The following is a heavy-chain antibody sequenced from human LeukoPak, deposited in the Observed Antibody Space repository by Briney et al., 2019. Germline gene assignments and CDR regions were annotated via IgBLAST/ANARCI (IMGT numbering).Heavy chain of an antibody. V-gene: IGHV3-33*01. D-gene: IGHD2-2*01. CDR3: ARGPSTYPKCFDY. J-gene: IGHJ4*02. Sequence: PGGSLRLSCAASGFNFSSFVMHWVRQAPGKGLEWVAVIWYDGSNKYYADSVQGRFTISRDNSKNTLYLQMNSLRAEDTAVYYCARGPSTYPKCFDYWGQGTLVTVSS. CDR1: GFNFSSFV. CDR2: IWYDGSNK.